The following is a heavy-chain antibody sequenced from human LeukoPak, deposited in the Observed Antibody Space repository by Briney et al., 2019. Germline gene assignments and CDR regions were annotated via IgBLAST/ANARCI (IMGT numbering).Heavy chain of an antibody. V-gene: IGHV3-23*01. CDR3: AKDRSGTENIGQGDFDY. CDR1: GFTFSNYA. D-gene: IGHD2/OR15-2a*01. CDR2: ISGSGGDT. Sequence: GGSLRLSCAASGFTFSNYAMSWVRQAPGKGLEWVSGISGSGGDTYYADSVKGRFTISRDNSKNTLYLQMNSLRAEDTAVYYCAKDRSGTENIGQGDFDYWGQGTLVTVSS. J-gene: IGHJ4*02.